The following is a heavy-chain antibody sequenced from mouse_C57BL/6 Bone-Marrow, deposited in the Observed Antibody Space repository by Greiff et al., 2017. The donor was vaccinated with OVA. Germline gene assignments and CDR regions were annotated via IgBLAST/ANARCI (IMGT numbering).Heavy chain of an antibody. V-gene: IGHV1-82*01. Sequence: VQLQQSGPELVKPGASVKISCKASGYAFSSSWMNWVKQRPGKGLEWIGRIYPGDGDTNYNGKFKGKATLTADKSSSTAYMQLSSLTSEDSAVYFCASITTVPPWGYFDYWGQGTTLTVSS. CDR1: GYAFSSSW. J-gene: IGHJ2*01. CDR3: ASITTVPPWGYFDY. CDR2: IYPGDGDT. D-gene: IGHD1-1*01.